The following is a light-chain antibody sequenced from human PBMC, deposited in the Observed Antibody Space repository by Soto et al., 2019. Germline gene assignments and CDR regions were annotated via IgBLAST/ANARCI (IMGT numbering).Light chain of an antibody. J-gene: IGKJ1*01. CDR2: EVS. CDR3: QQLNSFPLT. Sequence: DIQLTQSPSFLSASVGDRVTITCQASKGIANYLAWYQQKPGKAPNLLIYEVSSLQNGVPSRFSGSGSGTDFTLTISNLQPEYFATYYCQQLNSFPLTFGQGTKVEVK. V-gene: IGKV1-9*01. CDR1: KGIANY.